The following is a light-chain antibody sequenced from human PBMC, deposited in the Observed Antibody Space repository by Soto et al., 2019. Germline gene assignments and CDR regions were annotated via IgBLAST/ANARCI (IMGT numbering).Light chain of an antibody. Sequence: QSALTQPRSVSGSPGQSVTISCTGASSDVGGSNYVSWYQQHPGKAPKVMIYDVSNRPSGVPDRFSGSKSGNTASLTISGLQAEDEADYYCCSYAGTPKVFGGGTKVTVL. CDR3: CSYAGTPKV. CDR1: SSDVGGSNY. J-gene: IGLJ2*01. V-gene: IGLV2-11*01. CDR2: DVS.